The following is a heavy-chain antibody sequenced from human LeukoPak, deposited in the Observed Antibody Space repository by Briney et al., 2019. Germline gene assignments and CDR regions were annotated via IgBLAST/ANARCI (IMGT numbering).Heavy chain of an antibody. Sequence: QTGGSLRLSCAASGFPFSTYAMSWVRQAPGKGLEWVSSIRGSDGSTYYADSVKGRFTISRDNAKNSLYLQLNSLRAEDTAVYYCARSPYTSGWYGVGYWGQGTLVTVSS. CDR3: ARSPYTSGWYGVGY. CDR2: IRGSDGST. J-gene: IGHJ4*02. D-gene: IGHD6-19*01. V-gene: IGHV3-23*01. CDR1: GFPFSTYA.